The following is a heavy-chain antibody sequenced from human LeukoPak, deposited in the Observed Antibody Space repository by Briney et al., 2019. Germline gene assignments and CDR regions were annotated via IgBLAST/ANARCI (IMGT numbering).Heavy chain of an antibody. V-gene: IGHV3-7*01. Sequence: GGSLRLSCAASGFTFSNYWMHWVRQAPGKGLEWVTNMKQDGSEKYYVDSVRGRFTISRDNAKDSLFLQMNSLRAEDTAVYYCARDLPHIAAAGTDYYYYYMDVWGKGTTVTISS. CDR2: MKQDGSEK. J-gene: IGHJ6*03. D-gene: IGHD6-13*01. CDR1: GFTFSNYW. CDR3: ARDLPHIAAAGTDYYYYYMDV.